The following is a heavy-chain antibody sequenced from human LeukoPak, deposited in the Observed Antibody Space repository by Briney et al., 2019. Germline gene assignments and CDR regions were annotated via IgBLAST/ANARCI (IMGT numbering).Heavy chain of an antibody. V-gene: IGHV4-59*01. CDR2: IYYSGST. CDR1: GGSFSRYY. D-gene: IGHD3-22*01. CDR3: ARNVADGYYPVYFQH. Sequence: WETLSLTCAVSGGSFSRYYWSWIRQPPGKGLEWIGYIYYSGSTNYNASLKIRVTISVDTTKNQFSLKLSSVTAADTAVYYCARNVADGYYPVYFQHWGQGTLVTVSS. J-gene: IGHJ1*01.